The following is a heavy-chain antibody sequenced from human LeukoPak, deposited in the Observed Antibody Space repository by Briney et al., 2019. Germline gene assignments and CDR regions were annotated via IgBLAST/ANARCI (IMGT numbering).Heavy chain of an antibody. CDR2: IKQDGREM. CDR3: ARENSYELPYTFDY. J-gene: IGHJ4*02. Sequence: QPGGSLRLSREGSGFTFSSHWMAWVRQAPGKGLERVANIKQDGREMYSVDSVKGRFTISRDNAKNSLYLQMNSLRPEDTAVYYCARENSYELPYTFDYWGQGTLVTVSS. CDR1: GFTFSSHW. D-gene: IGHD2-2*01. V-gene: IGHV3-7*01.